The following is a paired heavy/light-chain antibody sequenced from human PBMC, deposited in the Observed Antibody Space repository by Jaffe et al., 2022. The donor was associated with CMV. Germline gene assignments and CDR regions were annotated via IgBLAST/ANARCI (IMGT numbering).Heavy chain of an antibody. Sequence: QLLLQESGPGQVKPSETLSLDCAVSGASITTTNYYWAWIRQPPGKGLEWIGSISYLQTTFYNPSLKSRVIISKHPSKNQFSLNLSSVTAADTAVYFCARDYRHHYFDYWGQGNLVTVSS. V-gene: IGHV4-39*01. J-gene: IGHJ4*02. CDR2: ISYLQTT. CDR1: GASITTTNYY. D-gene: IGHD4-17*01. CDR3: ARDYRHHYFDY.
Light chain of an antibody. V-gene: IGLV3-21*04. J-gene: IGLJ3*02. CDR1: DIGSKS. Sequence: SYVLTQPPSVSVAPGETAKITCGANDIGSKSVHWYQQKAGQAPVLVIYYDSDRPSEIPERFSGSSSGNTATLTISRVEAGDEADYYCQVWYSSSDPDVFGGGTKLTVL. CDR3: QVWYSSSDPDV. CDR2: YDS.